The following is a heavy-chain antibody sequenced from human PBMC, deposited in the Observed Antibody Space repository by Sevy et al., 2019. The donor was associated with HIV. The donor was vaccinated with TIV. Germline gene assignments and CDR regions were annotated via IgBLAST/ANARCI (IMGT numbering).Heavy chain of an antibody. CDR1: GGTFSSYA. D-gene: IGHD3-22*01. J-gene: IGHJ3*02. V-gene: IGHV1-69*06. Sequence: ASVKVSCKASGGTFSSYAISWVRQAPGQGLEWMGGIIPIFGTANYAQRSQGRVTITADKSTSTAYMELSSLRSEDTAVYYCARVSSSGYYPYQGDAFDIWGQGTMVTVSS. CDR2: IIPIFGTA. CDR3: ARVSSSGYYPYQGDAFDI.